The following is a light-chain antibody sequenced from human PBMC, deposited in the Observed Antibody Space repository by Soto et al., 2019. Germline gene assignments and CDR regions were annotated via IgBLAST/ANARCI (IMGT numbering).Light chain of an antibody. CDR3: QQYSDLPYT. V-gene: IGKV3-20*01. CDR1: QRVSSRN. J-gene: IGKJ2*01. CDR2: DAS. Sequence: EIVLTQSPGTLSLSPRERATLSCRASQRVSSRNLAWYQQKPGQAPRLLIYDASSRATGIPDRFSGSGSVTEFTLIINRLEPEDFAVYFCQQYSDLPYTFGQGTKLEVK.